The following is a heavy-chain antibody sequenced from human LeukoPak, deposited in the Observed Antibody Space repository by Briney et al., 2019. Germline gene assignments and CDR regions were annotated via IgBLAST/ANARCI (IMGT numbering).Heavy chain of an antibody. D-gene: IGHD2-2*02. CDR2: ISYDGSNK. CDR3: AKVGGRYCSSTSCYKGWFDP. J-gene: IGHJ5*02. Sequence: PGRSLRLSCAASGFTFSSYGMHWVRQAPGKGLEWVAVISYDGSNKYYADSVKGRFTISRDNSKNTLYLQMNSLRAEDTAVYYCAKVGGRYCSSTSCYKGWFDPWGQGTLVTVSS. V-gene: IGHV3-30*18. CDR1: GFTFSSYG.